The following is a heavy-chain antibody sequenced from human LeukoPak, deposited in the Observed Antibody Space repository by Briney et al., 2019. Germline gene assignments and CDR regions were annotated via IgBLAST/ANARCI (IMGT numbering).Heavy chain of an antibody. V-gene: IGHV3-7*01. D-gene: IGHD2-15*01. CDR2: INYDATEK. CDR3: ARDKRAGSGDGSLFDP. J-gene: IGHJ5*02. Sequence: PGPSLRPSCTVSGFTLSTYWMGSVRQDPGKGLEWLAIINYDATEKYYVESVKGRFTVSRDNAKDSVYLQINSLRAEDTAVYYCARDKRAGSGDGSLFDPWGQGTLVTVSS. CDR1: GFTLSTYW.